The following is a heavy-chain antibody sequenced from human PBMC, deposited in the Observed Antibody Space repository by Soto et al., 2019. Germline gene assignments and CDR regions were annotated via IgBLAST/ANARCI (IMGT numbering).Heavy chain of an antibody. CDR2: ISSTTSYV. D-gene: IGHD2-2*01. CDR3: ARDPSEGRVGNWFES. V-gene: IGHV3-21*06. Sequence: GGSLRLSCSASGFTFSRYGMNWLRQAPGKGLEWVASISSTTSYVYYADSVKGRFSTSRDNAKNILYLEMYALRTEDTAVYYCARDPSEGRVGNWFESWGQGTLVTVSS. J-gene: IGHJ5*01. CDR1: GFTFSRYG.